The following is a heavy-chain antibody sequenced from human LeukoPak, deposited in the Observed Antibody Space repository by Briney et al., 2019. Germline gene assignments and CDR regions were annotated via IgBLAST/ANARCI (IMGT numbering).Heavy chain of an antibody. Sequence: GRSLRLSCAASGFTFSSYAMHWVRQAPGKGLEWVAVISYDGSNKYYADSVKGRFTISRDNSKNTLYLQTNSLRAEDTAVYYCAKTKGNDSSGYWFDPPDYWGQGTLVTVSS. CDR2: ISYDGSNK. CDR1: GFTFSSYA. D-gene: IGHD3-22*01. J-gene: IGHJ4*02. CDR3: AKTKGNDSSGYWFDPPDY. V-gene: IGHV3-30-3*02.